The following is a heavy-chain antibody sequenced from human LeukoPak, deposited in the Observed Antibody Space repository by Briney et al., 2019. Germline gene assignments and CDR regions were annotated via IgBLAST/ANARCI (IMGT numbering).Heavy chain of an antibody. Sequence: PGGSLRLSCAASGFTFSSYGMHWVRQAPGKGLEWVAVIWYDGSNKYYADSVKGRFTISRDNSKNTLYLQMNSLRAEDTAVYYCARAPHGGLPDYWGQGTLVTVSS. D-gene: IGHD4-23*01. CDR3: ARAPHGGLPDY. CDR2: IWYDGSNK. V-gene: IGHV3-33*01. CDR1: GFTFSSYG. J-gene: IGHJ4*02.